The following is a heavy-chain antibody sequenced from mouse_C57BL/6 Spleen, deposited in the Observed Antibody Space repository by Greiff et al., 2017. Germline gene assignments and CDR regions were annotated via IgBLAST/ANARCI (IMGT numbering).Heavy chain of an antibody. CDR2: IYPGDGDT. J-gene: IGHJ1*03. CDR3: ARCGYGSSYWYFDV. D-gene: IGHD1-1*01. Sequence: VQLQQSGAELVKPGASVKISCKASGYAFSSYWMNWVKQRPGKGLEWIGQIYPGDGDTNYNGKFKGKATLTADKASSTAYMQLSSLTSEDSAVYVCARCGYGSSYWYFDVWGTGTTVTVSS. V-gene: IGHV1-80*01. CDR1: GYAFSSYW.